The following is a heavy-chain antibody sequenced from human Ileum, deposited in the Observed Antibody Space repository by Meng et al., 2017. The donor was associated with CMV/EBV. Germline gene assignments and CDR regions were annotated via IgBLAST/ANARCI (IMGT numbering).Heavy chain of an antibody. V-gene: IGHV3-74*01. J-gene: IGHJ5*01. CDR2: ISSDGTSV. CDR3: ARGGVVLAASSDS. CDR1: GFRFSGYW. Sequence: CADSGFRFSGYWMNWVRQAPGKGLVWVSRISSDGTSVAYADSLKGRFTISRDNAKDTLYLQMNSLRAEDTAVYYCARGGVVLAASSDSWGQGTLVTVSS. D-gene: IGHD2-2*01.